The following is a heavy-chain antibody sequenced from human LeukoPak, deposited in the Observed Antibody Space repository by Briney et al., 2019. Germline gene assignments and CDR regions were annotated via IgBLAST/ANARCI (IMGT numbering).Heavy chain of an antibody. CDR2: IEGDGSGT. CDR1: GFTFSSYW. CDR3: ARDPSASAGYFDY. J-gene: IGHJ4*02. Sequence: PGGSLRLSCAASGFTFSSYWMHWVRQVPGKGLVWVSRIEGDGSGTHHADSVKGRFTIPRDNAKNTLYLQMNSLRVEDTAIYYCARDPSASAGYFDYWGQGTLVTVSS. V-gene: IGHV3-74*01. D-gene: IGHD6-13*01.